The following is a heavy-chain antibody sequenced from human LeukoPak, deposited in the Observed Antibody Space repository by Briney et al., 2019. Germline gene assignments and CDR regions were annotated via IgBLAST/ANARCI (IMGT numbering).Heavy chain of an antibody. Sequence: GGSLRLSCAASGFTFGSYAMSWVRQAPGKGLEWVSVISGSGGSTDYADSVKGRFTISRDDSNNTLYLQMNSLRAEDTGVYYCAKDRETTASGTFDYWGQGTLVTVSS. D-gene: IGHD1-1*01. CDR2: ISGSGGST. CDR3: AKDRETTASGTFDY. J-gene: IGHJ4*02. V-gene: IGHV3-23*01. CDR1: GFTFGSYA.